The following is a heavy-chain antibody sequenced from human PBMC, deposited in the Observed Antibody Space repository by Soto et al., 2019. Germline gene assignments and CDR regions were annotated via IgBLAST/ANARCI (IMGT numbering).Heavy chain of an antibody. CDR3: ARHPSDFWFDP. V-gene: IGHV4-39*01. CDR1: GGSISSSSYF. D-gene: IGHD2-21*02. J-gene: IGHJ5*02. CDR2: IYYSGST. Sequence: QLQLQESGPGLVKPSETLSLTCSVSGGSISSSSYFWGWIRQPPGKGLEWIGSIYYSGSTYYNPSIRGRVTLSVDTSKNQSSLKLSSVTAADTAVYYCARHPSDFWFDPWGQGTLVTVSS.